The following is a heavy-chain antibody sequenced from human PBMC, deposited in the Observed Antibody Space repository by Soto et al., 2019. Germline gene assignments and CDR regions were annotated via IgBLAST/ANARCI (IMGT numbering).Heavy chain of an antibody. CDR1: GFTVSSFH. J-gene: IGHJ6*02. Sequence: GSLRLSCAASGFTVSSFHMNWVRQAPGRGLEWVAYITSSSDTIYYSDSVKGRFTISRDNGKNSLFLQMNSLRDEDTAVYYCARVVVVIPPGYYYGMDVWGQGTTVTVSS. CDR3: ARVVVVIPPGYYYGMDV. V-gene: IGHV3-48*02. D-gene: IGHD3-22*01. CDR2: ITSSSDTI.